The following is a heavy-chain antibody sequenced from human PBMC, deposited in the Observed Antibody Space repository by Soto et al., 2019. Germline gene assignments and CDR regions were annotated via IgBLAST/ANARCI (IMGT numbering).Heavy chain of an antibody. D-gene: IGHD5-18*01. CDR1: GFTFSSYS. CDR2: ISSSSSNK. Sequence: GGSLRLSCAASGFTFSSYSMNWVRQAPGKGLEWVSSISSSSSNKYYADSVKGRFTISRDNSKNTLYLQMNSLRAEDTAVYYCAKDSYGQVWYFDLWGRGTLVTVSS. J-gene: IGHJ2*01. V-gene: IGHV3-21*01. CDR3: AKDSYGQVWYFDL.